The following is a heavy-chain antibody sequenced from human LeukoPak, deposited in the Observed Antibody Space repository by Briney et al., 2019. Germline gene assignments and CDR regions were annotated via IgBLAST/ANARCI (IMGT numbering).Heavy chain of an antibody. CDR2: INPNSGGT. V-gene: IGHV1-2*02. J-gene: IGHJ4*02. CDR1: GYTFTGYY. Sequence: GASVKVSCKASGYTFTGYYVHWVRQAPGQGLEWMGWINPNSGGTNYAQKFQGRVTMTRDTSISTAYMELSSLRSDDTAVYYCVRGDYAVGFDYWGQGSLVTVSS. D-gene: IGHD4-17*01. CDR3: VRGDYAVGFDY.